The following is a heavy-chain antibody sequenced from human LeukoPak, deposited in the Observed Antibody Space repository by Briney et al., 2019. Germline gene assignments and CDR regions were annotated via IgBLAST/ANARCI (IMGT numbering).Heavy chain of an antibody. CDR1: GFTFSAYS. CDR2: IGATDGSK. CDR3: ATCCRGGSS. D-gene: IGHD3-10*01. V-gene: IGHV3-48*02. Sequence: GGSLRLSCAASGFTFSAYSMNWVRQAPGKGLEWVSYIGATDGSKYYADSVKGRFSISRDNAKNSLYLQMNSLRDEDTAVYYCATCCRGGSSWGRGTLVTVSS. J-gene: IGHJ5*02.